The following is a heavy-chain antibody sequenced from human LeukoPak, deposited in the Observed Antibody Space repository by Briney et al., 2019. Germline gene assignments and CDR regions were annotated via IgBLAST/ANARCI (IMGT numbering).Heavy chain of an antibody. V-gene: IGHV3-30*18. J-gene: IGHJ4*02. Sequence: GTSLRLSCAASGFTFSSYAMHWVRQAPGKGLEWVALISYDGSNKYYADSVKGRFILSRDNSKNTLYLQMNSLRPEDTAVYYCAKVYYYDSSGYYFFDYWGQGTLVTVSS. D-gene: IGHD3-22*01. CDR1: GFTFSSYA. CDR2: ISYDGSNK. CDR3: AKVYYYDSSGYYFFDY.